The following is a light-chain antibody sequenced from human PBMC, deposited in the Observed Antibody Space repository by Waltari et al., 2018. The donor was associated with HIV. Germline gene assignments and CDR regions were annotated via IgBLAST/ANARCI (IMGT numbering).Light chain of an antibody. CDR3: HQYSDYLGS. J-gene: IGKJ1*01. Sequence: DIHMTQSPPTLTASVGDRVNITCRASQTVGDWLAWYQQKPGEAPSLLIYRATDVKSGVPSRFSGSASGTDFTLAIDSLHPDDFATYYCHQYSDYLGSFGQGTRVELK. CDR1: QTVGDW. CDR2: RAT. V-gene: IGKV1-5*03.